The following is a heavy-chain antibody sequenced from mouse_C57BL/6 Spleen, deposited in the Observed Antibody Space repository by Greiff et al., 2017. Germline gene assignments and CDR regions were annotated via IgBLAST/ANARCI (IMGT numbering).Heavy chain of an antibody. CDR1: GYTFTSYW. V-gene: IGHV1-81*01. Sequence: QVQLQQPGAELVKPGASVKLSCKASGYTFTSYWMHWVKQRTGQGLEWIGEIYPRSGNTYYNEKFKGKATLTADKSSSTAYMELRSLTSEDSAVYFCARTGSKYFDYCGQGTTLTVSS. CDR2: IYPRSGNT. J-gene: IGHJ2*01. D-gene: IGHD4-1*01. CDR3: ARTGSKYFDY.